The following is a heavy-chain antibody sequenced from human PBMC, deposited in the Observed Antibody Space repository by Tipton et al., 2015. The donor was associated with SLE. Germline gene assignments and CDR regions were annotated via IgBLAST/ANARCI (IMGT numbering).Heavy chain of an antibody. J-gene: IGHJ4*02. CDR3: ARYCGGDCFSDY. CDR1: GGTFSSYA. V-gene: IGHV1-18*01. CDR2: ISAYNGNT. D-gene: IGHD2-21*01. Sequence: QSGAEVKKPGSSVKVSCKASGGTFSSYAISWVRQAPGQGLEWMGWISAYNGNTNYAQKLQGRVTMTTDTSTSTAYMELRSLRSDDTAVYYCARYCGGDCFSDYWGQGTLVTVSS.